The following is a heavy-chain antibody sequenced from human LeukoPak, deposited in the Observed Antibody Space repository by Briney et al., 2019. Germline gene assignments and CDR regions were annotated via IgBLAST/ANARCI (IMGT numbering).Heavy chain of an antibody. CDR3: ARQERYGSGSYGFDY. CDR1: GGSISSSRYY. V-gene: IGHV4-39*01. J-gene: IGHJ4*02. D-gene: IGHD3-10*01. Sequence: SETLSLTCTVSGGSISSSRYYWGWVRQPPGKGLEWIGTIHYSGTTYYNPSLKSRVTISVDTSKNQFYLRLRSVTAADTAVYSCARQERYGSGSYGFDYWGQGTLVTVSS. CDR2: IHYSGTT.